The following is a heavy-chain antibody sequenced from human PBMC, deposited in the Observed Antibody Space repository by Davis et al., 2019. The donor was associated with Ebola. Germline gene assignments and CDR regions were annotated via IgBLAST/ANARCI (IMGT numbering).Heavy chain of an antibody. J-gene: IGHJ5*02. CDR2: IYYSGST. CDR1: GGSISSYY. Sequence: PSETLSLTCTVSGGSISSYYWSWIRQPPGKGLEWIGYIYYSGSTNYNPSLKSRVTISVDTSKNQFSLKLSSVTAADTAVYYCARDRKRGDFWSGYYDVVWFDPWGQGTLVTVSS. D-gene: IGHD3-3*01. V-gene: IGHV4-59*12. CDR3: ARDRKRGDFWSGYYDVVWFDP.